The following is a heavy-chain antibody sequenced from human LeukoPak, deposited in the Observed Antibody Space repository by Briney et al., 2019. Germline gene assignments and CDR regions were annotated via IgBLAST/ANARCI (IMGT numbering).Heavy chain of an antibody. CDR1: GGSISSYY. D-gene: IGHD2-2*01. V-gene: IGHV4-59*12. J-gene: IGHJ4*02. CDR3: ARDGAGYCSSTSCRAGVDY. Sequence: SETLSLTCTVSGGSISSYYWSWIRQPPGKGLEWIGYIYYSGSTSYNPSLKSRVTISVDTSKNQFSLKLSSVTAADTAVYFCARDGAGYCSSTSCRAGVDYWGQGTLVTVSS. CDR2: IYYSGST.